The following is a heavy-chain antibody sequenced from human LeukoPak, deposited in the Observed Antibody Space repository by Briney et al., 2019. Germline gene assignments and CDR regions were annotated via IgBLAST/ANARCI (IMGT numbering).Heavy chain of an antibody. V-gene: IGHV4-39*07. D-gene: IGHD2/OR15-2a*01. CDR1: GASVSGSAYY. CDR2: IYYSGST. Sequence: SETLSLTCTVSGASVSGSAYYWGWIRQPPGKGLEWIGNIYYSGSTYYNESLECRVTISIDTSKNQFSLKLNSVTAADTAVYYCARGVNSCYFDYCGQGTLVTVSS. CDR3: ARGVNSCYFDY. J-gene: IGHJ4*02.